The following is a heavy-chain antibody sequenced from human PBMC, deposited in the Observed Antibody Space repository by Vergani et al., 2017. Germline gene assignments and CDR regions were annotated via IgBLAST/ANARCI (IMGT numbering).Heavy chain of an antibody. CDR2: IGYDGRIK. J-gene: IGHJ4*02. CDR3: AKDGRENSDYGYYDD. CDR1: GFSFNTYG. V-gene: IGHV3-30*02. Sequence: QVQLVETGGGVVQPGGSLSLYCATSGFSFNTYGAHWVRQAPGKGLEWVAFIGYDGRIKYNVDSVKGRFTISRDTSKKTLSLQMRSLRADDTAVYYCAKDGRENSDYGYYDDWGQGTLVTVSS. D-gene: IGHD4-17*01.